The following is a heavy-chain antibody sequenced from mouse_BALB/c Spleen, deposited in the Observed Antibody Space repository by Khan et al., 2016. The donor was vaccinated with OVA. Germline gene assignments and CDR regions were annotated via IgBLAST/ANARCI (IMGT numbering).Heavy chain of an antibody. D-gene: IGHD2-14*01. Sequence: QVRLQQSGPELKKPGETVKISCKTSGYTFTNNGMNWVKQTPGKGLKWMGWINTYTGEPTYAGDFQGRFGFSLETSASTAYLQINNLKNEDTATYFCARVGYSGTMDYWGQGTSVTVSS. CDR1: GYTFTNNG. J-gene: IGHJ4*01. CDR3: ARVGYSGTMDY. CDR2: INTYTGEP. V-gene: IGHV9-3-1*01.